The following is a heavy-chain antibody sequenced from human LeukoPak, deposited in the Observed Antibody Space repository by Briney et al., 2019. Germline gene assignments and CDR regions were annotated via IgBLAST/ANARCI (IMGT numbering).Heavy chain of an antibody. CDR3: ARAPRVGYSYSLLDY. D-gene: IGHD5-18*01. J-gene: IGHJ4*02. CDR1: GGTFSSYA. V-gene: IGHV1-69*05. CDR2: SIPIFGTA. Sequence: ASVKVSCKASGGTFSSYAISWVRQAPGQGLEWMGRSIPIFGTANYAQKFQGRVTITTDESTSTAYMELSSLRSEDTAVYYCARAPRVGYSYSLLDYWGQGTLVTVSS.